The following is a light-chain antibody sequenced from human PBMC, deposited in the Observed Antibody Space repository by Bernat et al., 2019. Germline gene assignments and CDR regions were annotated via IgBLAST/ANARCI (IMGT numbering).Light chain of an antibody. CDR2: DVT. CDR1: SSDVGGYNY. CDR3: SSYTNTGTLV. Sequence: QSALTQPASVSGSPGQSITISCTGTSSDVGGYNYVSWYQQHPGKAPKLMIYDVTNWPSGVSNRFSGSKSGNTASLTISGLQAEDEADYYCSSYTNTGTLVFGGGTKLTVL. J-gene: IGLJ3*02. V-gene: IGLV2-14*03.